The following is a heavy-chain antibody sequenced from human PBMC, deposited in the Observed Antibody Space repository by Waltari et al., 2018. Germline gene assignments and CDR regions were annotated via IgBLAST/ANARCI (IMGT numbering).Heavy chain of an antibody. CDR2: IIPILGIA. D-gene: IGHD6-13*01. CDR1: GGTFSSYA. Sequence: QVQLVQSGAEVKKPGSSVKVSCKASGGTFSSYAISRVRQAPGQGLEWMGGIIPILGIANDAQKFQGRVTITADKSTSTAYMELSSLRSEDTAVYYCARAPDASIAAAGYFDYWGQGTLVTVSS. V-gene: IGHV1-69*10. J-gene: IGHJ4*02. CDR3: ARAPDASIAAAGYFDY.